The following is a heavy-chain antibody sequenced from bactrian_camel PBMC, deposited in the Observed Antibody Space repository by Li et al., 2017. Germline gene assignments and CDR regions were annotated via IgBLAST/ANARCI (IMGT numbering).Heavy chain of an antibody. CDR3: AARGRSGLGYMELRY. CDR1: GFKFWLTN. CDR2: MYTSGGNT. J-gene: IGHJ4*01. D-gene: IGHD1*01. Sequence: VESGGGSVQPGGSLRLSCVASGFKFWLTNMTWLRQAPGKGLEWVSSMYTSGGNTYYTDSVKGRFTISEDNAKNTLFLQMNSLKGEDTAVYYCAARGRSGLGYMELRYWGQGTQVTVS. V-gene: IGHV3-2*01.